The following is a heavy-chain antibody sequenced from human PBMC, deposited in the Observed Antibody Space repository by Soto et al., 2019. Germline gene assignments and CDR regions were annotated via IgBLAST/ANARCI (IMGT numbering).Heavy chain of an antibody. Sequence: GGSLRLSCAASGFTFGSYSMNWVRQAPGKGLEWISYISSRSSTINYADSVKGRFTISRDNAKNSFYLQMNSLRDEDTALYYCARSSDYYDSSGYFVLYFDYWGLGTVVTVS. J-gene: IGHJ4*02. CDR3: ARSSDYYDSSGYFVLYFDY. CDR1: GFTFGSYS. V-gene: IGHV3-48*02. D-gene: IGHD3-22*01. CDR2: ISSRSSTI.